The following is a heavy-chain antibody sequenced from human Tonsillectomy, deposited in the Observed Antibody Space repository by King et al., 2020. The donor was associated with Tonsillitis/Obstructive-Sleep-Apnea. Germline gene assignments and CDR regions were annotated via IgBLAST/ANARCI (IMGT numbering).Heavy chain of an antibody. CDR2: ISSSSSYI. Sequence: VQLVESGGGLVKPGGSLRLSCAASGFTFSSYSMNWVRQAPGKGLEWVSSISSSSSYIYYADSMKGRFTISRDNAKNSLYLQMNSLIAEDTAVYYCAREDYDFWSGPIDYWGQGTLVTVSS. V-gene: IGHV3-21*01. J-gene: IGHJ4*02. CDR3: AREDYDFWSGPIDY. D-gene: IGHD3-3*01. CDR1: GFTFSSYS.